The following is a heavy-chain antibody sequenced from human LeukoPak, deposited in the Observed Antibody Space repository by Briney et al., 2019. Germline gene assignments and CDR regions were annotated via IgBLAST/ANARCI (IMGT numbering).Heavy chain of an antibody. CDR1: GFTFGDYA. CDR3: TRRYNYDSSGYYYVRDAFDI. Sequence: GRSLRLSCTASGFTFGDYAMSWVRQAPGKGLEWVGFIRSKTYDGTTEYAASVKGRFTISRDDSRSIAYLQMNSLKTEDTAVYYCTRRYNYDSSGYYYVRDAFDIWGQGTMVTVSS. D-gene: IGHD3-22*01. CDR2: IRSKTYDGTT. V-gene: IGHV3-49*04. J-gene: IGHJ3*02.